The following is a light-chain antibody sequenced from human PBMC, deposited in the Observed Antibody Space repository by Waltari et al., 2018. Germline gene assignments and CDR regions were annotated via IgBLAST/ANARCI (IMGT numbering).Light chain of an antibody. CDR1: RSNIGGNP. Sequence: QSVVTQQPSASGTPGPRVTISRSGSRSNIGGNPVRWYQQFPGSAPNLLIYGDTQRPSGVPDRFSGSKSGTSADLAINGLQSEDEADYFFAAWEDRLNGVVFGGGTKVTVL. CDR3: AAWEDRLNGVV. V-gene: IGLV1-44*01. CDR2: GDT. J-gene: IGLJ2*01.